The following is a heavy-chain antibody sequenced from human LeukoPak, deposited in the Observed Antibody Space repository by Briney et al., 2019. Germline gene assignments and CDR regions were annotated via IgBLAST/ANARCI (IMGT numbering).Heavy chain of an antibody. CDR3: ARAGTSVAARITFDT. Sequence: SETLSLTCTVSGGSISSYYWSWIRQPPGKGLEWIGYIYYSGSTNYNPSLKSRVTISVDTSKNQFSLRLSSVSAADTAVYYCARAGTSVAARITFDTWGQGTLVTVSS. D-gene: IGHD6-6*01. V-gene: IGHV4-59*01. CDR2: IYYSGST. J-gene: IGHJ5*02. CDR1: GGSISSYY.